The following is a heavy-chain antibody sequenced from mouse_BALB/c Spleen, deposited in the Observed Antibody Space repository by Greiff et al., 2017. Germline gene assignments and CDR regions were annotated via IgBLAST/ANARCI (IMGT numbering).Heavy chain of an antibody. V-gene: IGHV14-3*02. CDR1: AFNIKDTY. CDR3: ARVEGITTGCAY. CDR2: IDPANGNT. Sequence: EVKLQESGAELVKPGASVKLSCTTSAFNIKDTYIHWVKQRPEQGLEWIGRIDPANGNTKYDPKFQGKATITADTSSNTAYLQLSSLTSEDTAVYYCARVEGITTGCAYWGQGTLVTVSA. D-gene: IGHD2-4*01. J-gene: IGHJ3*01.